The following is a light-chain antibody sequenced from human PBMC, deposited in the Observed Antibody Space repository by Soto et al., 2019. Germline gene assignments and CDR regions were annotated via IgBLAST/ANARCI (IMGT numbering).Light chain of an antibody. Sequence: EIVMTQSPATLSVSPGERATLSCRASQSVRTNLAWYKQKPGQAPRPLIYGASTRATGIPARFSGSGSGTAFTLTISSLQSEAFAVYYCQHYNNLPLTFGGGTMVEIK. J-gene: IGKJ4*02. V-gene: IGKV3-15*01. CDR1: QSVRTN. CDR2: GAS. CDR3: QHYNNLPLT.